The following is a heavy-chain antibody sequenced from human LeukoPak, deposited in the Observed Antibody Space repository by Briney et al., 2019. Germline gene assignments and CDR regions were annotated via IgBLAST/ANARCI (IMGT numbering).Heavy chain of an antibody. CDR1: GGSFRSYY. CDR3: ARDTRAEMGIDY. V-gene: IGHV4-4*07. CDR2: IYASGST. Sequence: SETLSLTCTVSGGSFRSYYWSWIRQPAGKGLEWIGRIYASGSTNYNPSLKSRVTMSVDTSKNQFSLKLSSVTAADTAVYYCARDTRAEMGIDYWGQGTLVTVSS. D-gene: IGHD5-24*01. J-gene: IGHJ4*02.